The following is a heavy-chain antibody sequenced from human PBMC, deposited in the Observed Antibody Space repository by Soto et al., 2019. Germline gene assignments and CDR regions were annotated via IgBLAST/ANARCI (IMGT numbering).Heavy chain of an antibody. V-gene: IGHV1-69*12. CDR2: TIPMFGTA. D-gene: IGHD5-18*01. CDR3: ASGIQLWLRRINTGYSG. Sequence: QVQLVQSGAEVKKPESSVKVSCKAPGGTFSTYAISWVRQAPGQGLEWMGGTIPMFGTANYAQRFQDRVTITADESTNTVYMELSSLTSEDTAVYFCASGIQLWLRRINTGYSGWGQGTLVTVSS. J-gene: IGHJ4*02. CDR1: GGTFSTYA.